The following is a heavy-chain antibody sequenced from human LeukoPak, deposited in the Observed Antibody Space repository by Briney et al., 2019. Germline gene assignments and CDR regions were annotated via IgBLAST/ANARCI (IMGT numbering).Heavy chain of an antibody. D-gene: IGHD3-3*01. CDR3: ASIHYDFWSGFDAFDM. V-gene: IGHV3-30*04. CDR2: ISYNGSNK. Sequence: GGSLRLSCAASGFTFRSYAMHWVRQAPGKGLEWVAVISYNGSNKYYADFLKGRFTISRDNSKNTLYLQMNSLRVEDTALYYCASIHYDFWSGFDAFDMWGQGTMVTVSS. J-gene: IGHJ3*02. CDR1: GFTFRSYA.